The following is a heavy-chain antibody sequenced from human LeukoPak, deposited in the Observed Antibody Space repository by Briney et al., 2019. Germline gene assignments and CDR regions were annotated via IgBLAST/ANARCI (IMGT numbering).Heavy chain of an antibody. J-gene: IGHJ6*02. D-gene: IGHD3-3*01. V-gene: IGHV1-8*01. CDR3: ARSQSSPITIFGVVITPYYYGMDV. CDR2: MNPNSGNT. Sequence: GASVKVSCKASGYTFTSYDINWVRQATGQGLEWMGWMNPNSGNTGYAQKFQGRVTMTRNTSISTAYMELSSLRSEDTAVYYCARSQSSPITIFGVVITPYYYGMDVWGQGTTVTVSS. CDR1: GYTFTSYD.